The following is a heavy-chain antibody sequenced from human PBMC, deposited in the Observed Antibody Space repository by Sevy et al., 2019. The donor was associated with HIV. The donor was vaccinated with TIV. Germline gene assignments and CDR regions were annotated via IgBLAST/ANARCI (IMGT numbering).Heavy chain of an antibody. J-gene: IGHJ4*02. CDR3: VTLVGLVGATDFDY. CDR2: ISGNGGST. V-gene: IGHV3-64D*06. D-gene: IGHD1-26*01. CDR1: GFTFSSYP. Sequence: GGSLRLSCSASGFTFSSYPMHWVRQAPGKGLEYVSLISGNGGSTYYADSVKGRFTISRDNFKKTLYLQMSSLRAEDTAVYYCVTLVGLVGATDFDYWGQGTRVTVSS.